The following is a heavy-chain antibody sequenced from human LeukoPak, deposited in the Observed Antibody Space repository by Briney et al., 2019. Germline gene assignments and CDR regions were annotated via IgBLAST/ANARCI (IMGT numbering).Heavy chain of an antibody. CDR2: IYYSGST. Sequence: SETLSLTCTVSGGSISSYYWSWIRQPPGKGLEWIGYIYYSGSTNYNPSLKSRVTISVDTSKNQFSLKLSSVTAADTAVYYCARVSPYGLRRFIWFDPWGQGTLVTVSS. D-gene: IGHD4-23*01. CDR1: GGSISSYY. CDR3: ARVSPYGLRRFIWFDP. J-gene: IGHJ5*02. V-gene: IGHV4-59*01.